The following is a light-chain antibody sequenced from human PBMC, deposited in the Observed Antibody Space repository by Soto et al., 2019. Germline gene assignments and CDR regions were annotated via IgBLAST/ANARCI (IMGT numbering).Light chain of an antibody. CDR1: SSDVGGYNY. J-gene: IGLJ2*01. V-gene: IGLV2-8*01. CDR2: EVS. Sequence: QSALTQPPSASGSPGQSVTLSCTGTSSDVGGYNYVSWYQQHPDKAPKLMIYEVSKRPSGVPDRFSGSKSGNTASLTVSGLQAEDEADYYCSSYAGSNNLWVFGGGTKLTVL. CDR3: SSYAGSNNLWV.